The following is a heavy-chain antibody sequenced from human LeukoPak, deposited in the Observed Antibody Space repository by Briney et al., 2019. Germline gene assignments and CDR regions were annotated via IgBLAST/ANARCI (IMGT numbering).Heavy chain of an antibody. CDR3: ARDLKINYYDSSGYYGWFDP. V-gene: IGHV1-18*01. D-gene: IGHD3-22*01. CDR2: ISAYNGNT. CDR1: GYTFTSYG. J-gene: IGHJ5*02. Sequence: ALVKVSCKASGYTFTSYGISWVRQAPGQGLEWMGWISAYNGNTNYAQKLQGRVTMTTDTSTSTAYMELRSLRSDDTAVYYCARDLKINYYDSSGYYGWFDPWGQGTLVTVSS.